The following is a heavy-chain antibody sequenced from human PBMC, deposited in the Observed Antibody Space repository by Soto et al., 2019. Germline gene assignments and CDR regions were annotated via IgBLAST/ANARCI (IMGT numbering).Heavy chain of an antibody. V-gene: IGHV3-23*01. J-gene: IGHJ4*02. CDR1: GFTFSSYA. CDR3: AQSGMAIDY. D-gene: IGHD5-12*01. CDR2: ISGSGGST. Sequence: EVQLFESGGGLVQPGGSLRLSCAASGFTFSSYAMSWVRQAPGKVLEWVSAISGSGGSTYYPDSVKGRFTISRDNSKNALYLQMNSLRAEDRAVYYCAQSGMAIDYWGQGTLVTVSS.